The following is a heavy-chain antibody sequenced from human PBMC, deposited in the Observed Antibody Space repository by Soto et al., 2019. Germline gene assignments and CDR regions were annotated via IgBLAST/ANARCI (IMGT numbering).Heavy chain of an antibody. J-gene: IGHJ6*02. CDR2: IRSKANSYAT. D-gene: IGHD3-3*01. CDR1: GFTFSGSA. V-gene: IGHV3-73*01. CDR3: TLRFLEWLPHLDYYYGMDV. Sequence: PGGSLGLCCAASGFTFSGSARHWVRQASGKGLEWVGRIRSKANSYATAYAASVKGRFTISRDDSKNTAYLQMNSLKTEDTAVYYCTLRFLEWLPHLDYYYGMDVWGQGTTVTVSS.